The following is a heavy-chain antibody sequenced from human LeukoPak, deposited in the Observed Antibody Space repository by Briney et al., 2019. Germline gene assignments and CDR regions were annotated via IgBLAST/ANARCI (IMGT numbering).Heavy chain of an antibody. CDR3: AKWGGVGASRNRIDY. Sequence: PGGSLRLSCAASGFTFNSYAMSWVRQAPGKGLEWVSAISGSGGSTYYADSVKGRFTISRDNSKNTLYLQMNSLRAEDTAAYYCAKWGGVGASRNRIDYWGQGTLVTVSS. D-gene: IGHD1-26*01. J-gene: IGHJ4*02. V-gene: IGHV3-23*01. CDR1: GFTFNSYA. CDR2: ISGSGGST.